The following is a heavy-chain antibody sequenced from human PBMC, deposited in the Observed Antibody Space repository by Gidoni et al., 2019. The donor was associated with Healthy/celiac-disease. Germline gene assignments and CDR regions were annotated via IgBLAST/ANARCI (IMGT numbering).Heavy chain of an antibody. D-gene: IGHD3-3*01. CDR2: ISSSSSYI. J-gene: IGHJ4*02. CDR3: ARDDGDLWSGYDY. CDR1: GFSFSSYS. Sequence: EVQLVESGGGLVKPGGSLRLSCAASGFSFSSYSMNWVRQAPGKGLEWVSSISSSSSYIYYADAVKGRFTIARDNDKNSLYMQMNSLRDEDTAVYYCARDDGDLWSGYDYWGQGTLVTVSS. V-gene: IGHV3-21*01.